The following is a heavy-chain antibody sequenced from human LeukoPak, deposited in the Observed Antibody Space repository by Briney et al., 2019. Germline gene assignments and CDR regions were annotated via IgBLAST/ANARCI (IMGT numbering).Heavy chain of an antibody. V-gene: IGHV3-30*18. D-gene: IGHD3-10*01. CDR1: GFTFSSYG. CDR3: AKHSTGVEC. Sequence: PGGSLRLSCAASGFTFSSYGMHWVRQAPGKGLEWVAVISYDGSNKYYADSVKGRFTISRDNSKNTLYLQMNSLRAEDTAVYYCAKHSTGVECWGRGTLVTVSS. J-gene: IGHJ2*01. CDR2: ISYDGSNK.